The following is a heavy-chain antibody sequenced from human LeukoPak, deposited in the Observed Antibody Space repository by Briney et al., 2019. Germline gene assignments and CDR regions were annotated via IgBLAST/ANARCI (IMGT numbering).Heavy chain of an antibody. CDR3: AKDPETYSSKWFDP. D-gene: IGHD2-21*01. Sequence: GGSLRLSCAASGFTFSNYAMSWVRQAPGKGLEWVSSLSDNGGSPYYADSVKGRFTISRDNSKNTLYLHMNSLRVEDTAVYYCAKDPETYSSKWFDPWGQGTLVTGSS. CDR2: LSDNGGSP. CDR1: GFTFSNYA. V-gene: IGHV3-23*01. J-gene: IGHJ5*02.